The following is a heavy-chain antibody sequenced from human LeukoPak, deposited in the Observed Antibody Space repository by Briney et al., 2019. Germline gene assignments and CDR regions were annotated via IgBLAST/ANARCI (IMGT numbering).Heavy chain of an antibody. CDR2: ISHSGTT. CDR3: ARGGLDTRRGGYFDY. CDR1: GGSFSGFY. Sequence: PSETLSLTCAVYGGSFSGFYWSWVRQPPGKGLEWIGEISHSGTTYFNPSLKSRVTVSVDTSKSQFSLRLDSMTAADTAVYYCARGGLDTRRGGYFDYWGQGILVT. D-gene: IGHD5-18*01. V-gene: IGHV4-34*01. J-gene: IGHJ4*02.